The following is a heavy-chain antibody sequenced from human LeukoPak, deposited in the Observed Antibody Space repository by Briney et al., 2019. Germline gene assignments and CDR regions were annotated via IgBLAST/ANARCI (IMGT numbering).Heavy chain of an antibody. CDR2: IIPIFGTA. Sequence: SVKVSCKASGGTFSSYAISWVRQAPGQGLEWMGGIIPIFGTANYAQKFQGRVTITADESTSTAYMELSSLRSEDTAVYYCARGLHCSGGSCYSVFDYWGQGTLVTVSS. CDR3: ARGLHCSGGSCYSVFDY. CDR1: GGTFSSYA. D-gene: IGHD2-15*01. J-gene: IGHJ4*02. V-gene: IGHV1-69*01.